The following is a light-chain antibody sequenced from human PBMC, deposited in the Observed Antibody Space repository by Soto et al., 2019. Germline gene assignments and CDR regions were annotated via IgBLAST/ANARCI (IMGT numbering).Light chain of an antibody. CDR2: AAS. V-gene: IGKV1-17*01. CDR3: LQHSTYPLT. J-gene: IGKJ1*01. CDR1: QGIRND. Sequence: DIQMTQFPSSLSASVGDRVTITCRASQGIRNDLGWYQQKPGKAPKRLIYAASSLQSGVPSRFSGSGPGTEFTLAISRLQPGDSATFYCLQHSTYPLTFGQGTKVEIK.